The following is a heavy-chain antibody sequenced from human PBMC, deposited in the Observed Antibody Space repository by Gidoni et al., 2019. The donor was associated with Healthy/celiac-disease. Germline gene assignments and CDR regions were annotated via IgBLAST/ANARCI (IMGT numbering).Heavy chain of an antibody. Sequence: EVQLVESGGGLVKPGGSLRLSCAASGFTFSSYSMNWVRQAPGKGLEWVSSISSSSSYIYYADSVKGRFTISRDNAKNSLYLQMNSLRAEDTAVYYCARELGIAAAGPNYYGMDVWGQGTTVTVSS. CDR3: ARELGIAAAGPNYYGMDV. CDR2: ISSSSSYI. J-gene: IGHJ6*02. V-gene: IGHV3-21*01. D-gene: IGHD6-13*01. CDR1: GFTFSSYS.